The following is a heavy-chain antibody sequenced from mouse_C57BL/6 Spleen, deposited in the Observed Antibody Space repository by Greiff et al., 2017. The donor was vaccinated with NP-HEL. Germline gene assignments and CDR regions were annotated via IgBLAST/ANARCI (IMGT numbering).Heavy chain of an antibody. J-gene: IGHJ3*01. Sequence: HVQLQQSGTELVKPGASVKLSCKASGYTFTSYWMHWVKQRPGQGLEWIGNINPSNGGTNYNEKFKSKATLTVDKSSSTAYMQLSSLTSEDSAVYYCARSEDSEAWFAYWGQGTLVTVSA. CDR1: GYTFTSYW. CDR2: INPSNGGT. CDR3: ARSEDSEAWFAY. V-gene: IGHV1-53*01.